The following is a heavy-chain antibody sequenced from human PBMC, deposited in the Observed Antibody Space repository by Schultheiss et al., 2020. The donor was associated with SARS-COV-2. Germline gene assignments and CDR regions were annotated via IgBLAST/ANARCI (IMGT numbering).Heavy chain of an antibody. J-gene: IGHJ5*02. CDR2: ISYDGSNK. CDR3: ARARGVRGLIYT. CDR1: GFTFSSYG. V-gene: IGHV3-30*03. D-gene: IGHD3-10*01. Sequence: GGSLRLSCAASGFTFSSYGMHWVRQAPGKGLEWVAVISYDGSNKYYADSVKGRFTISRDNSKNTLYLQMNSLRAEDTAVYYCARARGVRGLIYTWGQGTLVTVSS.